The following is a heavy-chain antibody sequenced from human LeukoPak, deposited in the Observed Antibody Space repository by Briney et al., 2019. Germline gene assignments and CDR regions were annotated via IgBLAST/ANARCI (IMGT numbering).Heavy chain of an antibody. CDR2: ISYDGSNK. J-gene: IGHJ4*02. CDR3: ARVAAAGLGTLDY. CDR1: GFTFSSYA. Sequence: PGRSLRLSCAASGFTFSSYAMHWVRQAPGKGLEWVAVISYDGSNKYYAEFVKGRFTISRDNSKNTLYLQMNSLRAEDTAVYYCARVAAAGLGTLDYWGQGTLVTVSS. D-gene: IGHD6-13*01. V-gene: IGHV3-30-3*01.